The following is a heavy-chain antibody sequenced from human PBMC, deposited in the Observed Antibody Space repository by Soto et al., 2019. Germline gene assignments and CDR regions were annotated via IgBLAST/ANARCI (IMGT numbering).Heavy chain of an antibody. V-gene: IGHV3-11*01. Sequence: GGSLRLSCAASGFTFSDYYMSWIRQAPGKGLEWVSYISSSGSTIYYADSVKGRFTISRDDSKNTLYLQMNSLRAEDTAVYYCARGITGTTFDYWGQGTLVTVSS. J-gene: IGHJ4*02. CDR2: ISSSGSTI. D-gene: IGHD1-20*01. CDR3: ARGITGTTFDY. CDR1: GFTFSDYY.